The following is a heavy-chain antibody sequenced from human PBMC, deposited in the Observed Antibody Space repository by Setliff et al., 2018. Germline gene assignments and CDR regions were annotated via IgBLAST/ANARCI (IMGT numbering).Heavy chain of an antibody. Sequence: SETLSLTCTVSGGFISSSNYYWGWIRQPPGKGLEWIGSIYYSGSTYYNPSLKSRVTISVDTSKNQFSLKLSSVTAADTAVYYCARPHNSGWHPDAFDIWGQGTMVTVSS. CDR1: GGFISSSNYY. J-gene: IGHJ3*02. V-gene: IGHV4-39*01. CDR2: IYYSGST. CDR3: ARPHNSGWHPDAFDI. D-gene: IGHD6-19*01.